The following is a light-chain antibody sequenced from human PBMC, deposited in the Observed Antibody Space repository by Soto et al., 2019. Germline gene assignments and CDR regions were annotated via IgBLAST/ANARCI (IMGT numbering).Light chain of an antibody. CDR3: QQRSNWLT. Sequence: EIVLTQSPATLSLSPGERATLSCRASQSVSSYLAWYQQKPGQAPRLLIYAASNRAAGIPARFSGRGSGTDFTLTISSLEPEDFAVYYCQQRSNWLTFGGGPKVEIK. CDR1: QSVSSY. CDR2: AAS. J-gene: IGKJ4*01. V-gene: IGKV3-11*01.